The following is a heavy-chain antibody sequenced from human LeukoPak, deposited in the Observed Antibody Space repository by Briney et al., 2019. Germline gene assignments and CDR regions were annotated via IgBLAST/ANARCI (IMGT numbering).Heavy chain of an antibody. CDR2: ISSSSSYI. Sequence: GGSLRLSCAASGFTFSSYSMNWVRQAPGKGLEWVSSISSSSSYIYYADSVKGRFTISRDNAKNSLYLQMNSLRAEDTAVYYCASIYSYGYPFDYWGQGTLVTVSS. D-gene: IGHD5-18*01. CDR1: GFTFSSYS. V-gene: IGHV3-21*01. CDR3: ASIYSYGYPFDY. J-gene: IGHJ4*02.